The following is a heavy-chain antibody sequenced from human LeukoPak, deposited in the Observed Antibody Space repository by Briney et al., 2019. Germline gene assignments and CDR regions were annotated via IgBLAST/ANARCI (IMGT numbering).Heavy chain of an antibody. Sequence: GGSLRLSCAASGFTFSSYAMSWVRQAQGKGLEWVSTISGSGGGTKYADSVKGRFAISRDNSKNTLYLQMNSLRAEDTAVYYCARDLHGDYGLDAFDIWGQGTMVTVSS. D-gene: IGHD4-17*01. CDR2: ISGSGGGT. V-gene: IGHV3-23*01. CDR1: GFTFSSYA. CDR3: ARDLHGDYGLDAFDI. J-gene: IGHJ3*02.